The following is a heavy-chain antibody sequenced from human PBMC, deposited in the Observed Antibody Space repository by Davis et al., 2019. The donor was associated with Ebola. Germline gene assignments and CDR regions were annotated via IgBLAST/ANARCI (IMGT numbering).Heavy chain of an antibody. CDR2: IYYSGST. J-gene: IGHJ4*02. Sequence: SETLSLTCTVSGCPISSYYWSWSRQPPGKGLEWVGYIYYSGSTNYNPSLKRRVTISVDTSKNQFSLKLSSVTAADTAVYYCASLNGITGTTGLDYWGQGTLVTVSS. CDR1: GCPISSYY. V-gene: IGHV4-59*01. CDR3: ASLNGITGTTGLDY. D-gene: IGHD1-7*01.